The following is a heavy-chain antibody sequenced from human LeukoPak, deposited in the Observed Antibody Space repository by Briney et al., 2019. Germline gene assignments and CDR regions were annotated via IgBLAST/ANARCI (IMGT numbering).Heavy chain of an antibody. CDR2: VNPKGST. D-gene: IGHD3-10*01. V-gene: IGHV4-34*01. J-gene: IGHJ6*03. CDR1: GGSFSDYY. CDR3: ARARGNQQRAWFGEYQAVYYYFMDV. Sequence: SETLSLTCAVYGGSFSDYYWNWIRQPPGKGLQWIGEVNPKGSTSYNSSLKSRVTISADTSKSQVSLRVTSVTAADTAVYYCARARGNQQRAWFGEYQAVYYYFMDVWGTGTTVTVSS.